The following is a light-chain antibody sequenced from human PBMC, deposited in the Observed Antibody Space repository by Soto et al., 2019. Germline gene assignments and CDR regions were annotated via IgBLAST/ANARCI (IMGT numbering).Light chain of an antibody. CDR2: ENN. CDR1: SSNIGAGFD. V-gene: IGLV1-40*01. J-gene: IGLJ1*01. Sequence: QLVLTQPPSESGAPGQRVTISCTGSSSNIGAGFDVHWYQQFPGTAPKLLIYENNNRPSDVPDRFSGSKSGTSASLAITGLQTEDEADYYCQSYDSSLNDYVFGTGTKLTVL. CDR3: QSYDSSLNDYV.